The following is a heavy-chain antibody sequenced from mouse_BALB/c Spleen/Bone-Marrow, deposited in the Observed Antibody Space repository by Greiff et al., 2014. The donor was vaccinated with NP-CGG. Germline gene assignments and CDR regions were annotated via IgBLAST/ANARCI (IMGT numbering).Heavy chain of an antibody. J-gene: IGHJ2*01. Sequence: QVQLKASGTELAKPGASVKMSCKASGYTFTNSWMHWVKQRPEQGLERIGYINPSTGYTDYNQKFKDKATLTADKSSSTAYMQLSSLTSEDSAVYYCTRDTSGYVDYWGQGTTLTVSS. CDR1: GYTFTNSW. CDR3: TRDTSGYVDY. V-gene: IGHV1-7*01. CDR2: INPSTGYT. D-gene: IGHD3-2*01.